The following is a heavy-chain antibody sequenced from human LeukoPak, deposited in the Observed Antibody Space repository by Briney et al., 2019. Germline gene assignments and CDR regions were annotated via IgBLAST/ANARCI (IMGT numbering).Heavy chain of an antibody. CDR3: ARVGYCSGGGCGGVDY. CDR2: INPSGGRT. V-gene: IGHV1-46*01. CDR1: GYPFINYY. J-gene: IGHJ4*02. D-gene: IGHD2-15*01. Sequence: ASVKVSCKASGYPFINYYMHWVRQAPGQGLEWMGVINPSGGRTTYAQKFKGRVTMTRDTSTSTVYMELSRLRSEDTAVYYCARVGYCSGGGCGGVDYWGQGTLVTVSS.